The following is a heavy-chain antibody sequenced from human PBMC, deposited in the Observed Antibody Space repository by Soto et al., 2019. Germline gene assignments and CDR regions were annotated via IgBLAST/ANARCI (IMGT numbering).Heavy chain of an antibody. CDR1: GFTFSSYW. V-gene: IGHV3-7*01. J-gene: IGHJ4*02. CDR3: AREGYDFWSGYPDY. CDR2: IKQDGSEK. D-gene: IGHD3-3*01. Sequence: AGGSLRLSCAASGFTFSSYWMSWVRQAPGNGLEWVANIKQDGSEKYYVDSVKGRFTISRDNAKNSLYLQMNSLRAEDTAVYYCAREGYDFWSGYPDYWGQGTLVTVSS.